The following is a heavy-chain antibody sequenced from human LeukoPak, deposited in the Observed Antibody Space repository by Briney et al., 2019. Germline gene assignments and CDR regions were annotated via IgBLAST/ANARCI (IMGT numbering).Heavy chain of an antibody. Sequence: KTSETLSLTCTVSGGSISSYYWSWIRQPPGKGLEWIGYIYYSGSTNYNPSLKSRVTISADTSKNQFSLKLSSVTAADTAVYYCARHPGYSYGNPPDYWGQGTLVTVSS. D-gene: IGHD5-18*01. CDR2: IYYSGST. CDR3: ARHPGYSYGNPPDY. J-gene: IGHJ4*02. V-gene: IGHV4-59*08. CDR1: GGSISSYY.